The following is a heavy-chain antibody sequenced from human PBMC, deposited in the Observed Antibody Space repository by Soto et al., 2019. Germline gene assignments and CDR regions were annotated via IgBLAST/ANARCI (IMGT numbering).Heavy chain of an antibody. Sequence: EVQLLESGGGLVQPGGSLRLSCAASGFTFSSYAMTWVRQAPGKGLKWVSSLSDSGGSTYYADSVKGRFTISRDSSKNTLYLQMNSLRAEDTALYYCVKDAYSDYGNFDYWGQGTVVTVSS. CDR2: LSDSGGST. D-gene: IGHD5-12*01. V-gene: IGHV3-23*01. CDR1: GFTFSSYA. CDR3: VKDAYSDYGNFDY. J-gene: IGHJ4*02.